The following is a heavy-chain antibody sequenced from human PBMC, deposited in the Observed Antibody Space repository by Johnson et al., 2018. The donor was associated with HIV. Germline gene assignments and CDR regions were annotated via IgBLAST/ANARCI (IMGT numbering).Heavy chain of an antibody. V-gene: IGHV3-66*01. D-gene: IGHD1-14*01. CDR1: GFTVSSNY. CDR3: ARDGMAATKANI. J-gene: IGHJ3*02. Sequence: MQLVESGGGLVQPGGSLRLSCAAFGFTVSSNYMSWVRQAPGKGLEWVSVIYSGGSTYYADSVKGRFTISRDNSKNTLYLQMNSLRAEDTAVYYCARDGMAATKANIWGQGTMVTVSS. CDR2: IYSGGST.